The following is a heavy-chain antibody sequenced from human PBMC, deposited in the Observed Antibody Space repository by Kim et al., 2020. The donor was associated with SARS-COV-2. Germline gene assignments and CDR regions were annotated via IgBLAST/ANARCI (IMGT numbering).Heavy chain of an antibody. CDR3: ARTPRDNNSP. Sequence: YNHYALSVKGRITINADTSKNQFSLQLSSVTPEDTAVYYCARTPRDNNSPWGLGTLVTVSS. V-gene: IGHV6-1*01. CDR2: YN. D-gene: IGHD1-1*01. J-gene: IGHJ5*02.